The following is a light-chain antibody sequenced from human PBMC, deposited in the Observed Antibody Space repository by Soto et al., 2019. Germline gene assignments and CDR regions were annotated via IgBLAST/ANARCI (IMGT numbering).Light chain of an antibody. Sequence: DIQMTQSPSPLSASVGDRVTITCRASQSISVWLAWYQQKAGRAPKLLIFTASKLNSGVPSRFSGSFSGTNFSLTISDLKPEDCATYYCLQDYSYPRTFGKGTKVDIK. CDR3: LQDYSYPRT. CDR1: QSISVW. J-gene: IGKJ1*01. CDR2: TAS. V-gene: IGKV1-5*03.